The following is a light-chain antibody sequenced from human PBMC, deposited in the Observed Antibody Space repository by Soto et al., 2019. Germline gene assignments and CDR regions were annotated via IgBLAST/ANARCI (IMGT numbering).Light chain of an antibody. V-gene: IGKV1-39*01. J-gene: IGKJ1*01. Sequence: DIQMTQYPSSLSASVGDRATITCRASQRISTYLNWYQQKPGKAPNLLIYAASSLQSGVPSRFSGSGSGTDFTLTISSLQPEDFATYYCQQSYSTLWTFGQGTKVDIK. CDR1: QRISTY. CDR2: AAS. CDR3: QQSYSTLWT.